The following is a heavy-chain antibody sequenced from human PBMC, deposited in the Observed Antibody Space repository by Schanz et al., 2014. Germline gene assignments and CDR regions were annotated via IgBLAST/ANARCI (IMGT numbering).Heavy chain of an antibody. J-gene: IGHJ3*02. V-gene: IGHV3-23*01. D-gene: IGHD3-10*01. Sequence: EMQLLESGGGLIQPGGSLRLSCAASGFTFSTHAMSWVRQAPGKGLEWVSSISGDHRNTFYADSVKGRFTISRDNSKNTLYLQMNSLRAEDTAVYYCAKGRFGELSAFDMWGQGTMVTVSS. CDR3: AKGRFGELSAFDM. CDR2: ISGDHRNT. CDR1: GFTFSTHA.